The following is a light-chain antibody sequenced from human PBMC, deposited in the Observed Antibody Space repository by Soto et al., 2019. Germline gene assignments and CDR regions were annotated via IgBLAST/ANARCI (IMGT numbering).Light chain of an antibody. CDR1: QSVSSY. Sequence: EIVLTQSPATLSLSPGERATLSCRASQSVSSYLAWYQQKPGQAPRLLIYGASSRATGIPDRFSGRGSGTDFTLTISSLQPEDFATYYCQQANSFPYTFGQGTRLEIK. V-gene: IGKV3-11*01. J-gene: IGKJ5*01. CDR3: QQANSFPYT. CDR2: GAS.